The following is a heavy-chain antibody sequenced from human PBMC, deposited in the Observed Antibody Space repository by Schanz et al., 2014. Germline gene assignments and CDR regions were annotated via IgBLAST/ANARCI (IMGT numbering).Heavy chain of an antibody. CDR1: GFPFSYYT. CDR2: IGRGGQVI. V-gene: IGHV3-21*01. Sequence: VESGGGLVKPGGSLRLSCAVSGFPFSYYTMNWVRQAPGKGPEWVACIGRGGQVIYYADSMEGRFTISRDNAQNSLFLQMNSLRVEDTAVYYCARSYHDDDDYTRALDMWGQGTMVTVSS. D-gene: IGHD3-16*01. J-gene: IGHJ3*02. CDR3: ARSYHDDDDYTRALDM.